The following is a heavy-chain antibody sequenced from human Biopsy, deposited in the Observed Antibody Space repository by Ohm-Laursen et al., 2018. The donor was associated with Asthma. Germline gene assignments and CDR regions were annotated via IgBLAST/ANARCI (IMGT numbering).Heavy chain of an antibody. J-gene: IGHJ6*02. V-gene: IGHV1-69*01. D-gene: IGHD6-19*01. CDR3: ARCQVGYSSGWSLLLKKIYYSGMDV. CDR2: IMTVFGTT. CDR1: GGTFSNFA. Sequence: GSSVKVSCKAPGGTFSNFAISWVRQAPGQGLEWLGGIMTVFGTTKYAQKFQGRVTITADESTSTAYMEGTSLRSEDTAIYYCARCQVGYSSGWSLLLKKIYYSGMDVWGQGTAVTVSS.